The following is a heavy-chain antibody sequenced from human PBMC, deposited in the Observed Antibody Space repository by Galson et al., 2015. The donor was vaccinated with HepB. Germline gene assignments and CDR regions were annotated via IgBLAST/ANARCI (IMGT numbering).Heavy chain of an antibody. Sequence: SLRLSCAASGFTFSSYSMNWVRQAPGKGLEWVSSISSGSSYIYQADSVRGRFTISRDNAENSLYLQMNSLRAEGTAVYFCARFRDSLAGHSFDNWCQGTMVTVSS. J-gene: IGHJ3*02. CDR1: GFTFSSYS. V-gene: IGHV3-21*01. D-gene: IGHD2-21*01. CDR2: ISSGSSYI. CDR3: ARFRDSLAGHSFDN.